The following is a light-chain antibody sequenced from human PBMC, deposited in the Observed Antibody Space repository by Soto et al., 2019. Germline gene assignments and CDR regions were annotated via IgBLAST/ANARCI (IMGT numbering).Light chain of an antibody. Sequence: QSVLTQPASVSGSPGQSITISCTGTSSDVGGYNYVSWYQQHPGKAPKFMIYDVSNRPSGVSNRFSGSKSGNTASLTISGLQAEDEAVYYCCSYTTSNTRQIVFGTGTKVTV. CDR1: SSDVGGYNY. V-gene: IGLV2-14*01. CDR2: DVS. CDR3: CSYTTSNTRQIV. J-gene: IGLJ1*01.